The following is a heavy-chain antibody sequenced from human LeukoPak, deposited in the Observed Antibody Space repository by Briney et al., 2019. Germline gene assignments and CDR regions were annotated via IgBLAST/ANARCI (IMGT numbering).Heavy chain of an antibody. D-gene: IGHD5-18*01. CDR3: ARAGVDTAMVTEYFDY. CDR1: GFTFSSYS. Sequence: GGSLRLSCAASGFTFSSYSMNWVRQAAGKGLEWVSSFSSSSSYIYYADSVKGRFTISRDNAKNSLYLQMNSLRAEDTAVYYCARAGVDTAMVTEYFDYWGQGTLVTVSS. J-gene: IGHJ4*02. V-gene: IGHV3-21*01. CDR2: FSSSSSYI.